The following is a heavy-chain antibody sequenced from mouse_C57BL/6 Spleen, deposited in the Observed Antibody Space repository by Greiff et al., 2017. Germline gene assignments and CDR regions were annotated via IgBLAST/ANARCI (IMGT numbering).Heavy chain of an antibody. CDR2: IDPSDSYT. Sequence: VQLQQPGAELVRPGTSVKLSCKASGYTFTSYWMHWVKQRPGQGLEWIGVIDPSDSYTNYNQKFKGKATLTVDTSSSTAYMQLSSLTSEDSAVYYCARGYYYGSRDFDYWGQGTTLTVSS. CDR3: ARGYYYGSRDFDY. J-gene: IGHJ2*01. CDR1: GYTFTSYW. V-gene: IGHV1-59*01. D-gene: IGHD1-1*01.